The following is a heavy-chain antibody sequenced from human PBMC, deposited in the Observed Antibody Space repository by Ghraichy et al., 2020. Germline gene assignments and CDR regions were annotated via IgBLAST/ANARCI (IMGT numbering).Heavy chain of an antibody. Sequence: SVKVSCKASGGTFSSYAISWVRQAPGQGLEWMGGIIPIFGTANYAQKFQGRVTITADKSTSTAYMELSSLRSEDTAVYYCARDRVVVPAAYYYYGMDVWGQGTTVTVSS. D-gene: IGHD2-2*01. V-gene: IGHV1-69*06. CDR3: ARDRVVVPAAYYYYGMDV. CDR1: GGTFSSYA. J-gene: IGHJ6*02. CDR2: IIPIFGTA.